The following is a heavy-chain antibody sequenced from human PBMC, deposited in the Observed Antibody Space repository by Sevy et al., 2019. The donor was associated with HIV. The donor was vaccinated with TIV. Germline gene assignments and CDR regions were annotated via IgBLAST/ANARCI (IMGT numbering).Heavy chain of an antibody. D-gene: IGHD3-16*01. CDR1: GYTFTGYY. Sequence: ASVKVSCQASGYTFTGYYIHWVRQAPGQGLEWMGRINPNSGGTNYAQKFQGRVAMTRDTSISTAYMELSRLRSDDTAVYHCACYAIDVFYIWGQGTMVTVSS. J-gene: IGHJ3*02. CDR2: INPNSGGT. V-gene: IGHV1-2*06. CDR3: ACYAIDVFYI.